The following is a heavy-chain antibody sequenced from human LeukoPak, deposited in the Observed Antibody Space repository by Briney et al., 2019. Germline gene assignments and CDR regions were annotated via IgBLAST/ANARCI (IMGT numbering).Heavy chain of an antibody. J-gene: IGHJ4*02. CDR1: GYSFTSYW. Sequence: GESLKISCKGSGYSFTSYWIGWVRQMPGKGLEWMGIIYPGDSDTRYSPSFQGQVTISADKSVSTAYLQWSSLKASDTAMYYCARGEYYYDSSGYSFFDYWGQGTLVTVSS. CDR2: IYPGDSDT. V-gene: IGHV5-51*01. D-gene: IGHD3-22*01. CDR3: ARGEYYYDSSGYSFFDY.